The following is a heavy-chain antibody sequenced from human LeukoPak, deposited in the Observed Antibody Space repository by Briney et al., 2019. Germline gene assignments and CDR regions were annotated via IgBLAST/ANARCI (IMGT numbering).Heavy chain of an antibody. CDR1: GFTFSTYS. CDR2: ITNSGSTI. CDR3: ARDLNWGFDY. D-gene: IGHD7-27*01. J-gene: IGHJ4*02. V-gene: IGHV3-48*02. Sequence: PTGGSLRLSCAASGFTFSTYSMNWVRQAPGKGLEWLSYITNSGSTIYYADSVKGRFTISRDNAKNSLYLQMNSLRDEDTAVYYCARDLNWGFDYWGQGTLVTVSS.